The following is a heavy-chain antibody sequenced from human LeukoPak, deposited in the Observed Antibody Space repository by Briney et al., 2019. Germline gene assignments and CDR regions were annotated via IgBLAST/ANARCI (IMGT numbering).Heavy chain of an antibody. D-gene: IGHD2-2*01. CDR3: ARLKCGSSTCPLGTHWFDP. Sequence: GESLKISCKGPGYNFSNYWTNWVRQMPGKALEGRGRIYPSDSYTYYTPSFQGHVTMSANKSLNTAYLQWSSLEASATAIYYCARLKCGSSTCPLGTHWFDPWGQGTPVTVSS. J-gene: IGHJ5*02. CDR1: GYNFSNYW. V-gene: IGHV5-10-1*01. CDR2: IYPSDSYT.